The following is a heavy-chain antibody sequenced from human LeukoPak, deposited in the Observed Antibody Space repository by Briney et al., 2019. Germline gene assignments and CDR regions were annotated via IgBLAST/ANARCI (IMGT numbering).Heavy chain of an antibody. V-gene: IGHV3-21*04. CDR3: ARDLRGSPFDY. CDR2: ISSSSSYI. Sequence: GGSLRLSCAAPGFTFSSYSMNWVRQAPGKGLEWVSSISSSSSYIYYADSVKGRFTISRDNAKNSLYLQMNSLRAEDTAVYYCARDLRGSPFDYWGQGTLVTVSS. D-gene: IGHD6-19*01. CDR1: GFTFSSYS. J-gene: IGHJ4*02.